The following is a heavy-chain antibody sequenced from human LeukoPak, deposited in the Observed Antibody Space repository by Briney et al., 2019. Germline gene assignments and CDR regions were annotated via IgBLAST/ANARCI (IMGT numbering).Heavy chain of an antibody. CDR1: GFTFSSYD. D-gene: IGHD6-19*01. CDR2: IGTAGDT. V-gene: IGHV3-13*01. Sequence: PGGSLRLSCAASGFTFSSYDMRWVRHATGKGLEWVSAIGTAGDTYYPGSVKGRFTISRENAKNSLYLQMNSLRAGDTAVYYCARVGIAVAGNHYYYGMDVWGQGPTVTVSS. CDR3: ARVGIAVAGNHYYYGMDV. J-gene: IGHJ6*02.